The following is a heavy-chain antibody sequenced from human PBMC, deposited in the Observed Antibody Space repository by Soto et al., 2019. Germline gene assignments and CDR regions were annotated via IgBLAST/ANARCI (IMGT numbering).Heavy chain of an antibody. Sequence: SVTLSLTCTVSGGSISSYYWSWIRQPPGKGLEWIGYIYYSGSTYYNPSLKSRVTISVDTSKNQFSLKLSSVTAADTAVYYCARWPQLEPRFDYWGQGTLVTVSS. D-gene: IGHD1-1*01. CDR2: IYYSGST. J-gene: IGHJ4*02. CDR3: ARWPQLEPRFDY. CDR1: GGSISSYY. V-gene: IGHV4-59*06.